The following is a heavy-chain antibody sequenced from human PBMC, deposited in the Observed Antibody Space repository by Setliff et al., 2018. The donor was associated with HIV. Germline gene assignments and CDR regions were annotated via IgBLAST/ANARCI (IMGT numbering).Heavy chain of an antibody. CDR1: GFTFSSYA. CDR3: AKGRYSSGANYYYYYMDV. Sequence: GASVKVSCAASGFTFSSYAMSWVRQAPGKGLEWVSAISGSGGSTYYADSVKGRFTISRDNSKNTLYLQMNSLRAEDTAVYYCAKGRYSSGANYYYYYMDVWGKGTTVTVSS. J-gene: IGHJ6*03. V-gene: IGHV3-23*01. D-gene: IGHD6-19*01. CDR2: ISGSGGST.